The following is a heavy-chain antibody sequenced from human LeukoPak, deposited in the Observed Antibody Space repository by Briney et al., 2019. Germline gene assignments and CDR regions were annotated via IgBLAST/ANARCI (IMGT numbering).Heavy chain of an antibody. Sequence: ASVTVSCKVSGYTFTNYVIHWVRQAPGQRLEWMGWINAGNGNTKYSQKFQGRVTITRDTSASTAYIRLSSLRSEDTAVYYCAGSNIAVTGTLWVYWGQGTLVTVSS. CDR2: INAGNGNT. V-gene: IGHV1-3*01. D-gene: IGHD6-19*01. CDR3: AGSNIAVTGTLWVY. CDR1: GYTFTNYV. J-gene: IGHJ4*02.